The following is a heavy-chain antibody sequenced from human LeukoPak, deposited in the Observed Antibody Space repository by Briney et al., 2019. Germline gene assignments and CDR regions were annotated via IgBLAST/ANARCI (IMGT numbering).Heavy chain of an antibody. CDR2: ISSSSSTI. Sequence: QPGGSLRLSCAASGFTFSSYSMNWVRQAPGKGLEWVSYISSSSSTIYYADSVKGRFTISRDNAKNSLYLQMNSLRAEDTAVYYCARGIWFGERDAFDIWGQGTMVTVSS. CDR3: ARGIWFGERDAFDI. J-gene: IGHJ3*02. D-gene: IGHD3-10*01. CDR1: GFTFSSYS. V-gene: IGHV3-48*04.